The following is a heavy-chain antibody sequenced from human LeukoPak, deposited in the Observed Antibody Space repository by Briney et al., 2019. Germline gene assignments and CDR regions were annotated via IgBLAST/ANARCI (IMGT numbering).Heavy chain of an antibody. V-gene: IGHV3-30*18. CDR1: GFTFSSYG. J-gene: IGHJ4*02. D-gene: IGHD3-10*01. CDR3: ANGEGDIRSGPFDY. Sequence: GGSLRLSCAASGFTFSSYGMHWIRQAPGKGLEWVAVISYDGSNKYYADSVKGRFTISRDNSKNTLYLQMNSLRAEDTAVYYCANGEGDIRSGPFDYWGQGTLVTVSS. CDR2: ISYDGSNK.